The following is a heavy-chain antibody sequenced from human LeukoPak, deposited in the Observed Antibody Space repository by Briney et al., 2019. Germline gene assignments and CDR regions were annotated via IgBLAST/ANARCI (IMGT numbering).Heavy chain of an antibody. CDR1: GYTFTTYL. D-gene: IGHD3-3*01. Sequence: GASVKVSCKASGYTFTTYLIHWVRQAPGQGLEWMGGIIPIFGTANYAQKFQGRVTITTDESTSTAYMELSSLRSEDTAVYYCARDSIRDRFLEWLLYYWGQGTLVTVSS. CDR2: IIPIFGTA. J-gene: IGHJ4*02. CDR3: ARDSIRDRFLEWLLYY. V-gene: IGHV1-69*05.